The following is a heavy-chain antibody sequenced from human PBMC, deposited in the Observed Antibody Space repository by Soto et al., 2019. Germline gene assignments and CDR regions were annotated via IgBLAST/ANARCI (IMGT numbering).Heavy chain of an antibody. CDR3: AKARFRDSSMFLLDY. D-gene: IGHD6-19*01. CDR2: INSDGSST. Sequence: GGSLSLSCAASGFTFSSSWMHWVRQAPGKGLVWVSRINSDGSSTSYADSVKGRFTISRDNAKNTLYLQMNSLRAEDTAVYYCAKARFRDSSMFLLDYWGQGTLVTVSS. J-gene: IGHJ4*02. V-gene: IGHV3-74*01. CDR1: GFTFSSSW.